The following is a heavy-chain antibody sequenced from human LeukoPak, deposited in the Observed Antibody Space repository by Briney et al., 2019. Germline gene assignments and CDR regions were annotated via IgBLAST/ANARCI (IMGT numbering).Heavy chain of an antibody. Sequence: PSETLSLTCIVSGGSISSYHWSRIRQPAGKGLEWIAHININEGPKYNPSLRSRVTISADTSRNQYSLKLRSVTAADTAVYYCARDGNSYGPDYDYWGQGTLVTVSS. CDR1: GGSISSYH. D-gene: IGHD5-18*01. V-gene: IGHV4-4*07. J-gene: IGHJ4*02. CDR2: ININEGP. CDR3: ARDGNSYGPDYDY.